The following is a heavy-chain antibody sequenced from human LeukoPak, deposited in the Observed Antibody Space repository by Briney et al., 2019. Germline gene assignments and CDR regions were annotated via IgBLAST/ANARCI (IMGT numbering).Heavy chain of an antibody. V-gene: IGHV4-39*07. CDR2: IYYSGST. CDR3: AKDMYYDSSGPVFDY. D-gene: IGHD3-22*01. Sequence: TSETLSLTCTVSGGSISSSSYYWGWIRQPPGKGLEWIGSIYYSGSTYYNPSLKSRVTISVDTSKNQFSLKLSSVTAADTAVYYCAKDMYYDSSGPVFDYWGQGTLVTVSS. CDR1: GGSISSSSYY. J-gene: IGHJ4*02.